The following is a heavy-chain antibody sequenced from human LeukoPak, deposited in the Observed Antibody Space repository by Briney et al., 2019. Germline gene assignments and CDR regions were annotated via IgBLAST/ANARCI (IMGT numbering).Heavy chain of an antibody. Sequence: SVKVSCKASGGTFSSYAISWVRQAPGQGLEWMGRIIPIFGTANYAQKFQGRVTITTDESTSTAYMELSSLRSEDTAVYYCARLSMARGVLDYWGQGTLGTVSS. J-gene: IGHJ4*02. CDR2: IIPIFGTA. CDR1: GGTFSSYA. CDR3: ARLSMARGVLDY. D-gene: IGHD3-10*01. V-gene: IGHV1-69*05.